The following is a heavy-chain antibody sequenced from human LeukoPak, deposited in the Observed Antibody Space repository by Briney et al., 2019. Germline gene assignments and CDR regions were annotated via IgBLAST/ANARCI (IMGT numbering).Heavy chain of an antibody. D-gene: IGHD5-24*01. CDR1: GYTFTGYY. J-gene: IGHJ4*02. Sequence: GASVKVSCKASGYTFTGYYMHWVRQAPGQGLEWMGWINPNSGGTNYGQRFQGRVTMTRDTSISTAYMELSRLRSDDKAVYYCARDVDGTPGYWGQGTLVTVSS. V-gene: IGHV1-2*02. CDR3: ARDVDGTPGY. CDR2: INPNSGGT.